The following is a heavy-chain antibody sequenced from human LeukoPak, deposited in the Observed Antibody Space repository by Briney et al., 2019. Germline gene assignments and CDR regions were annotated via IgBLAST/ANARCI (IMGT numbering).Heavy chain of an antibody. CDR1: GGSFRGYY. CDR3: ARGIDGGNRPYYFDY. Sequence: PSETLSLTCAVYGGSFRGYYWSWIRQPPGKGLEWIGEINHSGSTNYNPSLKSRVTISVDTSKNQFSLKLSSVTAADTAVYYCARGIDGGNRPYYFDYWGQGTLVTVSS. V-gene: IGHV4-34*01. CDR2: INHSGST. J-gene: IGHJ4*02. D-gene: IGHD4-23*01.